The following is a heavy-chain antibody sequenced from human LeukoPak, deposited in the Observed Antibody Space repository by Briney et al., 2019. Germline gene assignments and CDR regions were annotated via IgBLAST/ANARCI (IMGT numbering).Heavy chain of an antibody. V-gene: IGHV3-30*02. Sequence: PGGSLRRYCAASGFTFSSYGMHWVRPAPGKGLEWVAFIRYDGSNKYYADSVKGRFTISRDNSKNTLYLQMNRLRAEDTAVYYCAKDLVDIVATIDHYFDYWGQGTLVTVSS. CDR2: IRYDGSNK. CDR1: GFTFSSYG. CDR3: AKDLVDIVATIDHYFDY. J-gene: IGHJ4*02. D-gene: IGHD5-12*01.